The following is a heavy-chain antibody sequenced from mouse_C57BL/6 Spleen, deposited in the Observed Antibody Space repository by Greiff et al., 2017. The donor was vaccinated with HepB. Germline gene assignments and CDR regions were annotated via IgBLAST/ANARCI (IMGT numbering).Heavy chain of an antibody. CDR3: ASFTTVVARGFDY. V-gene: IGHV1-42*01. D-gene: IGHD1-1*01. Sequence: VQLKESGPELVKPGASVKISCKASGYSFTGYYMNWVKQSPEKSLEWIGEINPSTGGTTYNQKFKAKATLTVDKSSSTAYMQLKSLTSEDSAVYYCASFTTVVARGFDYWGQGTTLTVSS. J-gene: IGHJ2*01. CDR1: GYSFTGYY. CDR2: INPSTGGT.